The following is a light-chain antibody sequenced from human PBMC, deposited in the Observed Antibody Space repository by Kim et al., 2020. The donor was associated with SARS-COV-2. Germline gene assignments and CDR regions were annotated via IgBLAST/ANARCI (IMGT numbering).Light chain of an antibody. CDR2: AVN. CDR1: SGDVGSYNV. Sequence: QSMTIACTGTSGDVGSYNVVTVYQQHPGKAPKVLISAVNRRPSGVSSRFSGSKSGNTASLTISGLQAEDEADYYCPSFVDCYTPVIFGGGTQLTVL. CDR3: PSFVDCYTPVI. V-gene: IGLV2-23*02. J-gene: IGLJ2*01.